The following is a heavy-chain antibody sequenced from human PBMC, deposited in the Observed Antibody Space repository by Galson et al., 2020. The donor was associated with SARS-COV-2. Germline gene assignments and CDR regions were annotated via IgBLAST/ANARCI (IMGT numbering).Heavy chain of an antibody. V-gene: IGHV3-30*04. J-gene: IGHJ4*02. CDR3: ARESADGSGTYPDY. Sequence: GESLKISCAASGFTFNGYPMHWVRQAPGKGLEWVAIISADGSQKYYADSMKGRFTISRDNSRNTLYLQINSLRAEDTAIYYCARESADGSGTYPDYWGQGTLVTVSS. CDR2: ISADGSQK. CDR1: GFTFNGYP. D-gene: IGHD3-10*01.